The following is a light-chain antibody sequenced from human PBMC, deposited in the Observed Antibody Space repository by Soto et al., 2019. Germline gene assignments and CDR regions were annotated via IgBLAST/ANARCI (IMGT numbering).Light chain of an antibody. V-gene: IGLV2-14*01. CDR2: EVI. J-gene: IGLJ2*01. CDR3: SSYTSSSTLV. Sequence: QSVLTQPASVSGSPGQSITISCTAPSSDVGAYDYVSWYQQYPGKAPKLMIYEVINRPSGVSNRFSGSKSGNTASLIISGLQAEDEADYYCSSYTSSSTLVFGGGTKVTVL. CDR1: SSDVGAYDY.